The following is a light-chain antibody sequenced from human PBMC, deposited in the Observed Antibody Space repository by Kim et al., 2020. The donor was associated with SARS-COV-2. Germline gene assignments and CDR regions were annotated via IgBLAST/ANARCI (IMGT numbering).Light chain of an antibody. CDR2: EVS. CDR1: SGDVGANNY. CDR3: SSYAGSNSYV. V-gene: IGLV2-8*01. J-gene: IGLJ1*01. Sequence: QSALTQPPSASGSPGQSVTISCTGTSGDVGANNYVYCYQQHPGKAPKLMIFEVSKRPSGVPDRFSGSKSGNTASLTVSGLQAEDEADCYCSSYAGSNSYVFGTGTKVTVL.